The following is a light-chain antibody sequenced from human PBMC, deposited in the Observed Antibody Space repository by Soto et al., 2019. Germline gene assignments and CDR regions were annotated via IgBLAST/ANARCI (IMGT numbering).Light chain of an antibody. CDR3: QSYDSRLSGGVL. Sequence: QSVLTQPPSASGSPGQSVTISCTGTSSDVGGYNYVSWYQQHPGKAPKLMIYEVSERPSGVPDRFSGSKSSNTASLTVSGLQAEDEADYYCQSYDSRLSGGVLFGGGTKLTVL. CDR1: SSDVGGYNY. CDR2: EVS. V-gene: IGLV2-8*01. J-gene: IGLJ2*01.